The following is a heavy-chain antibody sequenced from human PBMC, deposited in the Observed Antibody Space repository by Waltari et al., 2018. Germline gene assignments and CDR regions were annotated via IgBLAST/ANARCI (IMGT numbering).Heavy chain of an antibody. CDR3: AMAYCGGDCDPIDACDI. D-gene: IGHD2-21*01. J-gene: IGHJ3*02. CDR2: IYHSGST. V-gene: IGHV4-38-2*01. Sequence: QVQLQESGPGLVTPSETLSLTCAVSGYSISRGSYWGWIRQPPGKGLEWIGSIYHSGSTYYNPSIKSRVTIAVDTAKNQFSLKLSAVTAADTAVYYCAMAYCGGDCDPIDACDIWGQGTMVTVSS. CDR1: GYSISRGSY.